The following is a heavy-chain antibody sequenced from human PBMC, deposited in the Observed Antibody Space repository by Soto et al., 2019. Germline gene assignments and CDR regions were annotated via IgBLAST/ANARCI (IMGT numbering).Heavy chain of an antibody. CDR3: ARASVVLLWFGEAPPYYGMDV. Sequence: SETLSLTCTVPGGSISSGGYYWSWIRQHPGKGLEWIGYIYYSGSTYYNPSLKSRVTISVDTSKNQFSLKLSSVTAADTAVYYCARASVVLLWFGEAPPYYGMDVWGQGTTVTVSS. CDR2: IYYSGST. CDR1: GGSISSGGYY. J-gene: IGHJ6*02. D-gene: IGHD3-10*01. V-gene: IGHV4-31*03.